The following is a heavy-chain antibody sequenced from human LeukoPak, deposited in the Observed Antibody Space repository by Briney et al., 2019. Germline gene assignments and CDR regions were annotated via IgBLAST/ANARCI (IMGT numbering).Heavy chain of an antibody. CDR1: GYTFTGYY. Sequence: ASVKVSCKASGYTFTGYYMHWVRQAPGQGLEWMGWINPNSGGTNYAQKFQGRVTMTRDTSISTAYMELSRLRSDDTAVYYCARVTQLEPLWSDPWGQGTLVTVSS. J-gene: IGHJ5*02. CDR2: INPNSGGT. CDR3: ARVTQLEPLWSDP. V-gene: IGHV1-2*02. D-gene: IGHD1-1*01.